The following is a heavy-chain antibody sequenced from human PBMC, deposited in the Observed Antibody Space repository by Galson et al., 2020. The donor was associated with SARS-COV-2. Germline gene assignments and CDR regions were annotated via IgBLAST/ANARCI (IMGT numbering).Heavy chain of an antibody. CDR1: GFTFSDYY. V-gene: IGHV3-11*01. CDR2: ISSSCSTI. CDR3: ARDAGDIVVVATRMDV. J-gene: IGHJ6*02. D-gene: IGHD2-15*01. Sequence: TGGSLRLSCAASGFTFSDYYMSWIRQAPGKGLEWVSYISSSCSTIYYSDSVKGRFTISRDNAKNSLYLQMNSLRAEDTAVYYCARDAGDIVVVATRMDVWGQGTTVTVSS.